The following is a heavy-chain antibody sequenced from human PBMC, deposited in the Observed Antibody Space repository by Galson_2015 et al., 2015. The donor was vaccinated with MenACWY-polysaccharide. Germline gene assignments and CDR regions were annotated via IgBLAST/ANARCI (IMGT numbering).Heavy chain of an antibody. CDR2: IYWDDDK. D-gene: IGHD3-9*01. V-gene: IGHV2-5*02. J-gene: IGHJ4*02. CDR3: AHPIFTGWLTEDY. CDR1: GFSLSRTGVS. Sequence: LVKPTQTLTLTCHFSGFSLSRTGVSVGWIRQPPGKALEWLALIYWDDDKRYSPSLRRRLTITMDTSKNQVVLTMTDMDPIDTGTYFCAHPIFTGWLTEDYWGQGIPVTVSS.